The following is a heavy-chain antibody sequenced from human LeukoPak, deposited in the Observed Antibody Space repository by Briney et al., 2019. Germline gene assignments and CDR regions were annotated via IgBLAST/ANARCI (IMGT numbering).Heavy chain of an antibody. CDR1: GFTVSSNF. CDR3: ARERVRDYYDSSGYLDY. D-gene: IGHD3-22*01. CDR2: IYSGGST. J-gene: IGHJ4*02. V-gene: IGHV3-53*01. Sequence: PGGSLRLSCVASGFTVSSNFMSWVRQAPGKGLEGVSVIYSGGSTYFANSVKCRFTISRDNPKNKVYLQRNSLRAEDTAVYYCARERVRDYYDSSGYLDYWGQGPLVTVSS.